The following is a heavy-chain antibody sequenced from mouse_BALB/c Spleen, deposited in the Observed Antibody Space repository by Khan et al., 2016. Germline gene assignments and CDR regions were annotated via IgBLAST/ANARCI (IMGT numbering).Heavy chain of an antibody. D-gene: IGHD1-1*01. CDR3: ARASYYDGSSYGWFAY. Sequence: QVQLQQSGAELAKPGASVKMSCKASGYTFTDYWMHWVKQRPGQGLEWIGYINPTTGYTEYNQKFKDKATLTADNSSSTAYMHLRIPTSEASAVYYCARASYYDGSSYGWFAYWGQGTLVTVSA. CDR2: INPTTGYT. J-gene: IGHJ3*01. V-gene: IGHV1-7*01. CDR1: GYTFTDYW.